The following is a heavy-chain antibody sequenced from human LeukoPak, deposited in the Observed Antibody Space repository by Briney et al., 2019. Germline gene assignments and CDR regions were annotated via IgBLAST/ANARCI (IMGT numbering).Heavy chain of an antibody. J-gene: IGHJ4*02. Sequence: KRSQTLSHTCAISGDTVSSNSAAWNWIRQSPSRDLEWLGRTYYRSKCYNDYAVSVKSRITINPDTSKNQFSLQLNSVTPEDTAVYYCARTDFGIAAAGTLDYWGQGTLVTVSS. V-gene: IGHV6-1*01. CDR2: TYYRSKCYN. D-gene: IGHD6-13*01. CDR1: GDTVSSNSAA. CDR3: ARTDFGIAAAGTLDY.